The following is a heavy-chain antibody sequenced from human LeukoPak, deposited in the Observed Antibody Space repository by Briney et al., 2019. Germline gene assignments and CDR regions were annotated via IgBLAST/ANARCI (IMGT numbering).Heavy chain of an antibody. CDR2: INHSGST. Sequence: PSETLSLTCAVSGGSVSSSNWWSWVRQPPGKGLEWIGQINHSGSTNYNPSLKSRVTISVDTSKNQFSVRLNSVTAADTAVYYCARLFCGGDCYTNYFDPWGQGTLVTVFS. J-gene: IGHJ5*02. V-gene: IGHV4-4*02. CDR3: ARLFCGGDCYTNYFDP. CDR1: GGSVSSSNW. D-gene: IGHD2-21*02.